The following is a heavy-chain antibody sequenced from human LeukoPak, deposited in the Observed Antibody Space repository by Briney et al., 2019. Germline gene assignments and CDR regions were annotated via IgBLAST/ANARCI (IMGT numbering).Heavy chain of an antibody. V-gene: IGHV3-23*01. CDR2: LSDSGRST. D-gene: IGHD3-22*01. CDR3: AKDFGHDSRPHDY. Sequence: GESLRLSCAASGFIFSNYGMSWVRQAPGKGLEWVSSLSDSGRSTYYTDSVKGRFTISRDNSKNTLYLQMNSLRAEDTALYYCAKDFGHDSRPHDYWGQGTLVTVSS. J-gene: IGHJ4*02. CDR1: GFIFSNYG.